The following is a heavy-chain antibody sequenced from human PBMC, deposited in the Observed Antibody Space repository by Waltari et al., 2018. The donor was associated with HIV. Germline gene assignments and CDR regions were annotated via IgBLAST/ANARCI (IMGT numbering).Heavy chain of an antibody. V-gene: IGHV3-48*04. CDR2: ISSSSTTI. CDR1: GFTFSSYA. D-gene: IGHD6-6*01. J-gene: IGHJ4*02. Sequence: EVQLVESGGGLVQPGGSLRLSCAASGFTFSSYAMNWVRQAPGKGLEWVSDISSSSTTINYADSGKGRFTSARDNAKNLLYLQMSSLRAEDTAVYFCARERFGSSYFGYWGQGTLVTVSS. CDR3: ARERFGSSYFGY.